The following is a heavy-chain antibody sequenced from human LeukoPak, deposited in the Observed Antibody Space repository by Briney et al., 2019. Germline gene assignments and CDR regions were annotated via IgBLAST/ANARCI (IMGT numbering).Heavy chain of an antibody. D-gene: IGHD7-27*01. Sequence: QPGGSLRLSCAASGFTFSRFGMNWVRQAPGKGLEWISYISSSSSAIYYADSVKGRFTISRDNAKNTLYLQMNSLRAEDTAVYYCVRRSPLGGFLDSWGQGTLVTVSS. V-gene: IGHV3-48*04. J-gene: IGHJ4*02. CDR2: ISSSSSAI. CDR1: GFTFSRFG. CDR3: VRRSPLGGFLDS.